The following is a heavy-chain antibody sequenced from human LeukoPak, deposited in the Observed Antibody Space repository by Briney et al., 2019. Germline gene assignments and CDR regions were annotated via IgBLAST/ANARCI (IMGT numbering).Heavy chain of an antibody. CDR1: GFTVSSDY. CDR3: ARDPDGGNPWFDP. J-gene: IGHJ5*02. D-gene: IGHD4-23*01. CDR2: IYSGGST. Sequence: GGSLRHSCAASGFTVSSDYMSWVRQAPGKGLEWVSVIYSGGSTYYADSVKGRFTISRDNSKNTLYLQMNSLRAEDTAVYYCARDPDGGNPWFDPWGQGTLVTVSS. V-gene: IGHV3-66*01.